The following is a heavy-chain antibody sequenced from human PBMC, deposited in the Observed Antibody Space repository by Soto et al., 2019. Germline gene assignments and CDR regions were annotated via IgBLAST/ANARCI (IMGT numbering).Heavy chain of an antibody. Sequence: ASETLSLTCTVSGGSISSYYWSWIRQHPGKGLEWIGYIYYSGRTNYNPSLKSRVPISVDTSTNQFSLKLSSVTAADAAVYYCARVAYSYGMDVWGQGTTVTVSS. J-gene: IGHJ6*02. CDR3: ARVAYSYGMDV. CDR1: GGSISSYY. V-gene: IGHV4-59*01. D-gene: IGHD1-26*01. CDR2: IYYSGRT.